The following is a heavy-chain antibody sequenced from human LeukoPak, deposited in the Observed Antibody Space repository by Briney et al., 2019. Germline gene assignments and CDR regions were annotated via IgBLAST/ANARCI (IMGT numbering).Heavy chain of an antibody. Sequence: GGSLRLSCAASGFTFSSYSMNWVRQAPGKGLEWVSYISSSSRTIYYADSMKGRFTISRDNAKNSLYLQMNSLRAEDTAVYYCARLYCSGGSCYSGDAFDIWGQGTMVTVSS. J-gene: IGHJ3*02. CDR3: ARLYCSGGSCYSGDAFDI. CDR1: GFTFSSYS. V-gene: IGHV3-48*04. CDR2: ISSSSRTI. D-gene: IGHD2-15*01.